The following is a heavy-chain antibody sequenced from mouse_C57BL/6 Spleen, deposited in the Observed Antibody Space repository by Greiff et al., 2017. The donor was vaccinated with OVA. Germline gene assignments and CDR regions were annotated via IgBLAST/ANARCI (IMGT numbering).Heavy chain of an antibody. CDR1: GYAFSSSW. CDR3: ARGDDYGLFAY. Sequence: QVQLQQSGPELVKPGASVKISCKASGYAFSSSWMNWVKQRPGKGLEWIGRIYPGDGDTNYNGKFKGKATLTADKSSSTAYMQLSSLASEDSAVYFCARGDDYGLFAYWGQGTLVTVSA. CDR2: IYPGDGDT. V-gene: IGHV1-82*01. D-gene: IGHD2-4*01. J-gene: IGHJ3*01.